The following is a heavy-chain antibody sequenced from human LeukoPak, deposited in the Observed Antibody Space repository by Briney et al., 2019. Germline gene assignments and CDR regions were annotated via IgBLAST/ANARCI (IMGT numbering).Heavy chain of an antibody. CDR2: ISGSGGST. Sequence: GGSLRLSCAASGFTFSSYAMSWVRQAPGKGLGWVSAISGSGGSTYYADSVKGRFTISRDNSKNTLYLQMNSLRAEDTAVYYCAKAVEIAVADGMDVWGQGTTVTVSS. D-gene: IGHD6-19*01. CDR3: AKAVEIAVADGMDV. J-gene: IGHJ6*02. V-gene: IGHV3-23*01. CDR1: GFTFSSYA.